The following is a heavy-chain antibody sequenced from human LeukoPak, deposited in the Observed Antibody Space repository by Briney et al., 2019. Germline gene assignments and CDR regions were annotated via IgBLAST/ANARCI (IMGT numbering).Heavy chain of an antibody. J-gene: IGHJ4*02. Sequence: GGSLRLSCAASGFTFSDSHMTWIRQAPGKGLECVSYISSSGTYTNYADSDKGRFTASRDNAKNSLFLQMNSLRVEDTAVYYCAGDHGRSGSWNPDYFDYWGQGTLVTVSS. CDR3: AGDHGRSGSWNPDYFDY. CDR2: ISSSGTYT. V-gene: IGHV3-11*05. D-gene: IGHD6-13*01. CDR1: GFTFSDSH.